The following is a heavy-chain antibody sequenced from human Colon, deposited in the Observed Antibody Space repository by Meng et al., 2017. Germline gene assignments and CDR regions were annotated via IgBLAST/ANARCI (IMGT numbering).Heavy chain of an antibody. V-gene: IGHV4-34*01. D-gene: IGHD2-15*01. CDR3: ARDQGGAGGY. CDR1: VGSFSGYY. CDR2: INDSGST. J-gene: IGHJ4*02. Sequence: QEQLQQWGAGRLKPSETLSLTCAVYVGSFSGYYWNWIRQSPGKGPEWIGDINDSGSTNYNPSLKSRVTISVDTSKNQFSLKLRSVTAADTAVYYCARDQGGAGGYWGQGTLVTVSS.